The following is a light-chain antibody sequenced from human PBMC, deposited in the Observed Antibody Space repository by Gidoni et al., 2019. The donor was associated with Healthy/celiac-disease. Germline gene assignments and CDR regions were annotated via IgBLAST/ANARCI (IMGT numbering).Light chain of an antibody. CDR2: DAS. Sequence: EIVLTQSPVTLSLSPGERATLSCRASQSVSSYLAWGQQKPGQAPRLLIYDASNRATGIPARFSGSGSGTDFTLTISSLEPEDFAVYYCQQRSNWPPAFGGGTKVEIK. J-gene: IGKJ4*01. CDR1: QSVSSY. CDR3: QQRSNWPPA. V-gene: IGKV3-11*01.